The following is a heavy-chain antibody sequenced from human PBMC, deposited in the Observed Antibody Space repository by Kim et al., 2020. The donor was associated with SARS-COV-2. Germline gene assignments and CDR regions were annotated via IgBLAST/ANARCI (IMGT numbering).Heavy chain of an antibody. Sequence: SETLSLTCTVSGGSISSSSYYWGWIRQPPGKGLEWIGSIYYSGSTYYNPSLKSRVTISVDTSKNQFSLKLSSVTAADTAVYYCARRDYDILTGYSPFDYWGQGTLVTVSS. J-gene: IGHJ4*02. CDR2: IYYSGST. CDR3: ARRDYDILTGYSPFDY. V-gene: IGHV4-39*01. D-gene: IGHD3-9*01. CDR1: GGSISSSSYY.